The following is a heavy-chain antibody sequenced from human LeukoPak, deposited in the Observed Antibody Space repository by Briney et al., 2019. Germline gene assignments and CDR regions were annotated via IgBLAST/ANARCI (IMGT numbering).Heavy chain of an antibody. CDR3: TRGLGEHGGVSDR. D-gene: IGHD3-16*01. V-gene: IGHV3-7*01. CDR1: GFTFSSYS. CDR2: IKHDGSEQ. J-gene: IGHJ5*02. Sequence: GGSLRLSCAASGFTFSSYSMNWVRQAPGKGLEWVADIKHDGSEQIYVDSVKGRFTISRDNAKDSVYLQMNSLRAEDTAVYYCTRGLGEHGGVSDRWGQGTLVIVS.